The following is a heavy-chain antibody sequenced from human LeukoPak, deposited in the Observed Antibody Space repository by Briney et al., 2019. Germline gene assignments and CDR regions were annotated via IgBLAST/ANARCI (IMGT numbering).Heavy chain of an antibody. J-gene: IGHJ4*02. V-gene: IGHV1-8*01. CDR2: MNPNSGNT. D-gene: IGHD3-22*01. CDR3: ARGTTYYYDSSGDY. CDR1: GYTFTSYD. Sequence: ASVKVSCKASGYTFTSYDINWVRQATGQGLEWMGWMNPNSGNTGYAQKFQGRVTMTRNTSISTAYMELSSLRSEDTAVYYCARGTTYYYDSSGDYWGQGTLVTVSS.